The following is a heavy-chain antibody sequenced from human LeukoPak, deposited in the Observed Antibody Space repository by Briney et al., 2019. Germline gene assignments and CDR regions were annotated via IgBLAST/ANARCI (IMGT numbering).Heavy chain of an antibody. Sequence: SESLSLTCSVSGGSISSYYWTWIRQPPGKRLEWIGYRYYSGSTTYNPSLKSRVTISVDTSKSQFSLKLISVTAADTAIYYCARVRGDFETDWGQGTLVTVSS. CDR3: ARVRGDFETD. V-gene: IGHV4-59*01. D-gene: IGHD3-16*01. J-gene: IGHJ1*01. CDR1: GGSISSYY. CDR2: RYYSGST.